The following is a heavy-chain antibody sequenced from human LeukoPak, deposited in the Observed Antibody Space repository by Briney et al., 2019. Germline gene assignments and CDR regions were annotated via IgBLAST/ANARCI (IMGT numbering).Heavy chain of an antibody. J-gene: IGHJ4*02. CDR3: ARDLISGHYTFDY. Sequence: GGSLRLSCAASGFPFSSFSMNWVRQAPGKGLEWVSYISSSSSTIYYADSVKGRFTVSRDDAKNSLYLQMNSLRDDDTAVYYCARDLISGHYTFDYWGQGTLVTVSS. CDR1: GFPFSSFS. D-gene: IGHD1-26*01. V-gene: IGHV3-48*02. CDR2: ISSSSSTI.